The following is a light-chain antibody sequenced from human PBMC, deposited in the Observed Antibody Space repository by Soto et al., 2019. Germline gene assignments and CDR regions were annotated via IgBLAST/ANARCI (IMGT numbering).Light chain of an antibody. J-gene: IGLJ1*01. V-gene: IGLV2-14*02. CDR1: SSDIGTHNL. CDR3: SSYTTSTTYV. CDR2: EVS. Sequence: QSALTQPASVSGSPGQSITISCTGTSSDIGTHNLVSWYQQHPGKAPKLIIYEVSDRPSGVSSRSSGSKSGNTASLTISGLQSEDEADYFCSSYTTSTTYVFGTGTKVTVL.